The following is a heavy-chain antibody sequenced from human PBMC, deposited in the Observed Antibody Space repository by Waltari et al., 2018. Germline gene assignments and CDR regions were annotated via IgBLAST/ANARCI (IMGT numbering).Heavy chain of an antibody. V-gene: IGHV1-2*02. J-gene: IGHJ6*03. CDR2: INPNSGGT. D-gene: IGHD4-4*01. CDR1: GYTFTGYY. Sequence: QVQLVQSGAEVKKPGASVQVSCKASGYTFTGYYMHWVRRAPGQGLEWMGWINPNSGGTNYAQKFQGRVTMTRDTSISTAYMELSRLRSDDTAVYYCARETVTTYYYYYYMDVWGKGTTVTVSS. CDR3: ARETVTTYYYYYYMDV.